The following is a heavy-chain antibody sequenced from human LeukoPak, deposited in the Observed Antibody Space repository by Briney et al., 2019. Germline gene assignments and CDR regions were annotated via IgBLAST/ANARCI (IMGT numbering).Heavy chain of an antibody. Sequence: PGGSLRLSCAASGFTFSSYGMSWVRQAPGKGLEWVSAISGSGGSTYYADSVKGRFTISRDNAENSLYLQMNNLRAEDTAVYYCARIPLYGDYDYWGQGTLVTVSS. CDR3: ARIPLYGDYDY. D-gene: IGHD4-17*01. V-gene: IGHV3-23*01. J-gene: IGHJ4*02. CDR2: ISGSGGST. CDR1: GFTFSSYG.